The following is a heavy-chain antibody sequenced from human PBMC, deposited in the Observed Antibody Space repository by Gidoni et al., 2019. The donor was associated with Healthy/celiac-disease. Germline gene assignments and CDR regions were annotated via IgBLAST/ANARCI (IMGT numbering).Heavy chain of an antibody. CDR1: GYTFTSYY. J-gene: IGHJ4*02. CDR2: INPSGGST. CDR3: ARVQAVAGPGSLFDY. D-gene: IGHD6-19*01. V-gene: IGHV1-46*01. Sequence: QVQLVQSGAEVKKPGASVKVSCKASGYTFTSYYMHWVRQAPGQGLEWMGIINPSGGSTSYAQKFQGRVTMTRDTSTSTVYMELSSLRSEDTAVYYCARVQAVAGPGSLFDYWGQGTLVTVSS.